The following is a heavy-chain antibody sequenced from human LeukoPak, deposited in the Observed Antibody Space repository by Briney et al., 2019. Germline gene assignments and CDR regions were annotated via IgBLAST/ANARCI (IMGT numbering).Heavy chain of an antibody. J-gene: IGHJ6*03. Sequence: VGCLRLSCAASGFTFSSYSMNWVRQAPGKGLEWVSSISSSSSYIYYADSVKGRFTISRDNAKNSLYLQMNSLRAEDTAVYYCARDRGDWNPLHYYYYYMDVWGKGTTVTVSS. D-gene: IGHD1-1*01. V-gene: IGHV3-21*01. CDR1: GFTFSSYS. CDR2: ISSSSSYI. CDR3: ARDRGDWNPLHYYYYYMDV.